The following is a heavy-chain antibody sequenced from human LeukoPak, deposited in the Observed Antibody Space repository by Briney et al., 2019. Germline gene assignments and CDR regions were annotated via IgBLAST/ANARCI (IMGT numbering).Heavy chain of an antibody. V-gene: IGHV4-59*01. D-gene: IGHD1-1*01. CDR2: IHYSGST. Sequence: SETLSLTCTVSGDSIIGYYWSWIRQPPGKGPEWIGYIHYSGSTNYNPSLQSRVTISVDTSRSHFSLKLSSATAADTAVYYCARGERLGPDFWGQGTLVTVSS. J-gene: IGHJ4*02. CDR1: GDSIIGYY. CDR3: ARGERLGPDF.